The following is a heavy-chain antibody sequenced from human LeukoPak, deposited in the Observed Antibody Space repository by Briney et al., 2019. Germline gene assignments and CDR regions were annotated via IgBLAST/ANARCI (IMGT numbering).Heavy chain of an antibody. V-gene: IGHV4-59*08. CDR1: GGSISTYY. Sequence: SETLSLTCTASGGSISTYYWSWIRQPPGKGLEWIGYIYNSGSTNYHPSLKSRLTISVDTSKNQFSLKVSSVTAADTAVYYCARPEHTSSFWFDPWGQGTLVIVSS. J-gene: IGHJ5*02. CDR3: ARPEHTSSFWFDP. CDR2: IYNSGST. D-gene: IGHD6-6*01.